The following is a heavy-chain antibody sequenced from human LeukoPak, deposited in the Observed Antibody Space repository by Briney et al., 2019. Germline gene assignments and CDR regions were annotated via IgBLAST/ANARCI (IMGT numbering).Heavy chain of an antibody. D-gene: IGHD5-18*01. CDR1: GYTFTGYY. V-gene: IGHV1-2*02. J-gene: IGHJ4*02. CDR2: INPNSGGT. Sequence: ASVKVSCKASGYTFTGYYMHWVRQAPGQGLEWMGWINPNSGGTNYAQKFQGRVTMTRDTSISTAYMELSRLRSDDTAVYYCARLYSYDHSCFDYWGQGTLVTVSS. CDR3: ARLYSYDHSCFDY.